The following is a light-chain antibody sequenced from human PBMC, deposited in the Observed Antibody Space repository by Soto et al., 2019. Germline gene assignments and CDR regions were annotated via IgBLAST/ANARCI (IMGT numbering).Light chain of an antibody. CDR3: QEYNSHSRYT. Sequence: DIQMTQSPSTLSASVGDRVTITCRASQSISSWLAWYQQKPGKAPKLLIYKASSLESGVPTRFSGRGSGTEFARTISILLPYDYASYYCQEYNSHSRYTFGQGTKLEIK. J-gene: IGKJ2*01. V-gene: IGKV1-5*03. CDR2: KAS. CDR1: QSISSW.